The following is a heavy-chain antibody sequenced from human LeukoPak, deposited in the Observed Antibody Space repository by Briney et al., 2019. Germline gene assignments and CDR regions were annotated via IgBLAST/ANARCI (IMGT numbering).Heavy chain of an antibody. V-gene: IGHV3-23*01. CDR3: AKDPRYSGYEFPVDY. D-gene: IGHD5-12*01. CDR1: GFTFSSYA. Sequence: PGGSLRLSCAASGFTFSSYAMSWVRQAPGKGLEWVSAISGSGGSTYYADSVKGRFTISRDNSKNTLYLQMNSLRAEDTAVYYCAKDPRYSGYEFPVDYWGQGTLVTVSS. J-gene: IGHJ4*02. CDR2: ISGSGGST.